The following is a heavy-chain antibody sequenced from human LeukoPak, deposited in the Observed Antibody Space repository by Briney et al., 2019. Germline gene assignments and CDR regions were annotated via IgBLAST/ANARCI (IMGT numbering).Heavy chain of an antibody. CDR2: IYYSGST. D-gene: IGHD6-13*01. CDR1: GGSISSSSYY. Sequence: PSETLSLTCTVSGGSISSSSYYWGWIRQPPGKGLEWIGSIYYSGSTYYNPSLKSRVTISVDTSKNQFSLKLSSVTAADTAVYYCARRASVSSSWYPIPLQYFDYWGQGTLVTVSS. V-gene: IGHV4-39*01. CDR3: ARRASVSSSWYPIPLQYFDY. J-gene: IGHJ4*02.